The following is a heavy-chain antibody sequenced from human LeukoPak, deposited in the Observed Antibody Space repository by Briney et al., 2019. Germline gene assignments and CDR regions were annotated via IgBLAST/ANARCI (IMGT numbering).Heavy chain of an antibody. CDR2: IIPIFGTA. Sequence: PMASVKVSCKASGGTFSSYAISWVRQAPGQGLEWMGGIIPIFGTANYAQKFQGRVTITADESTSTAYMELSSLRAEDTAVYYCARVGDPIPLWFPFSDYWGQATLVTASS. CDR3: ARVGDPIPLWFPFSDY. D-gene: IGHD5-18*01. V-gene: IGHV1-69*13. J-gene: IGHJ4*02. CDR1: GGTFSSYA.